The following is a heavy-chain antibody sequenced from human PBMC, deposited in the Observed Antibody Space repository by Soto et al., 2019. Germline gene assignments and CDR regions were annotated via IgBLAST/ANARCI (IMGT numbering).Heavy chain of an antibody. Sequence: QITLNESGPTQVKPRQTLTLTCTFSGFSLTTSGVGVGWIRQSPGKAPKWLALIYWDDDKRYSPSLKSKLTITQDPSKNPVVLTMADLDPADTATYYCAHRVLRTVFGLVTTTAIYFDFWGQGTPVAVSS. CDR2: IYWDDDK. CDR1: GFSLTTSGVG. J-gene: IGHJ4*02. CDR3: AHRVLRTVFGLVTTTAIYFDF. D-gene: IGHD3-3*01. V-gene: IGHV2-5*02.